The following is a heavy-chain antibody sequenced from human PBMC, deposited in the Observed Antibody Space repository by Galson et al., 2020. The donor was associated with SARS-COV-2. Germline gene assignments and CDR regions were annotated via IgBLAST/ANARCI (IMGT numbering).Heavy chain of an antibody. Sequence: GGSLRLSCSASGFIFSDYAMHWVRQAPGKGLEYVSAISSNGGTSFYADSVNGRYTMSRDNSKNMFYLQMTALRLEDTAFYYCLSYSSTRQNHWGQGTLVTVSS. D-gene: IGHD2-2*01. CDR1: GFIFSDYA. J-gene: IGHJ5*02. CDR2: ISSNGGTS. CDR3: LSYSSTRQNH. V-gene: IGHV3-64D*06.